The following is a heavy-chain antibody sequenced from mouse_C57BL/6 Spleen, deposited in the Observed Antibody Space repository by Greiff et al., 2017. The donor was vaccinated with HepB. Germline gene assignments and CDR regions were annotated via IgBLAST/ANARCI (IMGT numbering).Heavy chain of an antibody. Sequence: EVQLQQSGAELVRPGASVKLSCTASGFNIKDDYMHWVKQRPEQGLEWIGWIDPENGDTEYASKFQGKATITADTSSNTAYLQLSSLTSEDTAVYYCTVHSSGYYFDYWGQGTTLTVSS. CDR2: IDPENGDT. J-gene: IGHJ2*01. V-gene: IGHV14-4*01. CDR1: GFNIKDDY. D-gene: IGHD3-2*02. CDR3: TVHSSGYYFDY.